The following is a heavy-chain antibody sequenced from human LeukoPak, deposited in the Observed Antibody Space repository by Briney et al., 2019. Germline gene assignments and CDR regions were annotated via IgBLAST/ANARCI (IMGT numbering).Heavy chain of an antibody. J-gene: IGHJ4*02. CDR1: GGSISSSSYY. Sequence: PSETLSLTCTVSGGSISSSSYYWGWIRQPPGKGLEWIGSIYYSGSTYYNPSLKSRVTISVDTSKNQFSLKLSSVTAADTAVYYCARTPRRYPFDYWGQGTLVTVSS. CDR3: ARTPRRYPFDY. V-gene: IGHV4-39*01. CDR2: IYYSGST. D-gene: IGHD1-1*01.